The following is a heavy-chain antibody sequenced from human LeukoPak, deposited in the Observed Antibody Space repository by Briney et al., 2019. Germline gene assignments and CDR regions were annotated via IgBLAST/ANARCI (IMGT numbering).Heavy chain of an antibody. CDR3: ARHWAAEYYFDY. D-gene: IGHD6-13*01. CDR2: IYYSGST. Sequence: PSETLSLTCTVSGGSISSYYWSWIRQPPGKGLEWIGYIYYSGSTNYNPSLKSRVTISVDTSKNQFSLKLSSVTAADTAVYYCARHWAAEYYFDYWGQGTLVTVSS. CDR1: GGSISSYY. V-gene: IGHV4-59*08. J-gene: IGHJ4*02.